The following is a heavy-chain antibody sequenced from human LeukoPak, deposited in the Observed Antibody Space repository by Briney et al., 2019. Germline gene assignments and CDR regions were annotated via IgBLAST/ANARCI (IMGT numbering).Heavy chain of an antibody. Sequence: GGSLRLSCAASGFTFSSYAMHWVRQAPGKGLEWVAVISYDGSNKYYADSVKGRSTISRDNSKNTLYLQMNSLRAEDTAVYYCACQVLEWSGGWFAPWGQGTLVTVSS. V-gene: IGHV3-30-3*01. CDR3: ACQVLEWSGGWFAP. J-gene: IGHJ5*02. D-gene: IGHD3-3*01. CDR2: ISYDGSNK. CDR1: GFTFSSYA.